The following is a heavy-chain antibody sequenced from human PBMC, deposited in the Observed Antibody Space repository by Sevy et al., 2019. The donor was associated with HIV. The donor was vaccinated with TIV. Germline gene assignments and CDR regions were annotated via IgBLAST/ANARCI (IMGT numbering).Heavy chain of an antibody. J-gene: IGHJ4*02. CDR1: GFTFSKYS. V-gene: IGHV3-23*01. CDR3: AREGCTKPHDY. CDR2: LSFGWGEI. Sequence: GESLKISCAASGFTFSKYSMSWVRQPPGKGLEWVSTLSFGWGEINYADSVQGRFTISRDNSKSSVYLQMNNLRPEDTAVYYCAREGCTKPHDYWGQGTLVTVSS. D-gene: IGHD2-8*01.